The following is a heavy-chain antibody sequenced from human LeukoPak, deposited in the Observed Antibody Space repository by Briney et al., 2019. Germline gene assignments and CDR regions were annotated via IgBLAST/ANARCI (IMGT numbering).Heavy chain of an antibody. D-gene: IGHD4-23*01. CDR1: GYSFTSYW. V-gene: IGHV5-51*01. Sequence: GESLKSSCKGSGYSFTSYWIGWVRQMPGKGLEWMGIIYPGDSDTRYSPSFQGQVTISADKSISTAYLQWSSLKASDTAMYYCARPYGGNSGSLEGIDYWGQGTLVTVSS. CDR2: IYPGDSDT. CDR3: ARPYGGNSGSLEGIDY. J-gene: IGHJ4*02.